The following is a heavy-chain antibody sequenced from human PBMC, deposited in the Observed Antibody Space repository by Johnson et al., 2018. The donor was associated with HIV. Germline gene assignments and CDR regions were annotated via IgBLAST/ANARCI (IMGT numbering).Heavy chain of an antibody. V-gene: IGHV3-30*19. D-gene: IGHD5-18*01. J-gene: IGHJ3*02. CDR1: GFTLSNYG. CDR3: TRDRIQIWSYVGTFDI. Sequence: QVQLVESGGGVVQPGRSLTLSCAASGFTLSNYGMHWVRQAPGKGLEWVAMMWYDGSQKGYAESVKGRFTISRDNSKNMVYLQMSSRRAEDTALYYCTRDRIQIWSYVGTFDIWGQGTMVTVSS. CDR2: MWYDGSQK.